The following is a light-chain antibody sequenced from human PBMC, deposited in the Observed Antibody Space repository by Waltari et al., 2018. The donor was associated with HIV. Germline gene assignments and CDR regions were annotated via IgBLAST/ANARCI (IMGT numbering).Light chain of an antibody. V-gene: IGKV1-33*01. J-gene: IGKJ4*01. CDR1: QDISNY. CDR2: DAS. Sequence: QSPSSLSASVGDRVTITCQASQDISNYLNWYQQKPGKAPKLLIYDASNLETGVPSRFSGSGSGTDFTFTISSLQPEDIATYYCQQYDNPLTFGGGTKVEIK. CDR3: QQYDNPLT.